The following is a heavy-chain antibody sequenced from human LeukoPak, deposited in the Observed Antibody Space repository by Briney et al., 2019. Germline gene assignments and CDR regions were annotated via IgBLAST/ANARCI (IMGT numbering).Heavy chain of an antibody. CDR3: ARLRAYGDYLSWYFDL. CDR1: GGSISSYY. J-gene: IGHJ2*01. Sequence: SETLSLTCTVSGGSISSYYWSWLRQPPGKGLEWIGYIYYSGSTNYNPTLKSRVAISVDTSKNQFSLKLSSVTAADTAVYYCARLRAYGDYLSWYFDLWGRGTLVTVSS. V-gene: IGHV4-59*01. D-gene: IGHD4-17*01. CDR2: IYYSGST.